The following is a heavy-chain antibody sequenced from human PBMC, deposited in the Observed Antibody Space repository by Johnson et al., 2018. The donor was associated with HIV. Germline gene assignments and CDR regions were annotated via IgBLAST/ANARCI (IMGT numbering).Heavy chain of an antibody. V-gene: IGHV3-30*02. D-gene: IGHD1-14*01. J-gene: IGHJ3*02. CDR1: GFTFSSYG. CDR2: IRYDGSNK. CDR3: AKDAWPLNRGDAFDI. Sequence: QVQVVESGGGVVQPGGSLRLSCAASGFTFSSYGMHWVRQAPGKGLEWVAFIRYDGSNKYYADSVKGRFTISRDNSKNTLYLQMNSLRAEDTAVYYCAKDAWPLNRGDAFDIWGQGTMVTVSS.